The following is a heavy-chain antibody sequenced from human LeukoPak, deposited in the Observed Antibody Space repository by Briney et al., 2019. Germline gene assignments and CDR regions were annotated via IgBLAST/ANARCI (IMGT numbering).Heavy chain of an antibody. CDR2: MNPNSGNT. D-gene: IGHD2-2*01. J-gene: IGHJ6*03. V-gene: IGHV1-8*02. Sequence: ASVKVSCKASGGTFSTYDINWVRQATGQGLEWMGWMNPNSGNTGYAQKSQGRVTMTRNTSISTAYMELSSLRSEDTAVYYCARGLGSRTIYYMDVWGKGTTVTISS. CDR1: GGTFSTYD. CDR3: ARGLGSRTIYYMDV.